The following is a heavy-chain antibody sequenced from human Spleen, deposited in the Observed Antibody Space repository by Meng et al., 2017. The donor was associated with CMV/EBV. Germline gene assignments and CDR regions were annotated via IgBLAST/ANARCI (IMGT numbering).Heavy chain of an antibody. V-gene: IGHV3-7*01. J-gene: IGHJ3*01. CDR1: GFTFSSYA. Sequence: GESLKISCAASGFTFSSYAMSWVRQAPGKGLEWVANINQNGDGEHFVDSLKGRFTISRDNGKNSLYLQMNSLRDGDTAVYFCARRGPGSWVTFDLWGQGTMVTVSS. CDR2: INQNGDGE. CDR3: ARRGPGSWVTFDL. D-gene: IGHD3-10*01.